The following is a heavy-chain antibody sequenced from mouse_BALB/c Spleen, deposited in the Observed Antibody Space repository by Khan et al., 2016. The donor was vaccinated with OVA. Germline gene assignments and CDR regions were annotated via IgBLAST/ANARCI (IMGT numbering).Heavy chain of an antibody. CDR1: GYTFTNYG. D-gene: IGHD6-1*01. CDR2: INTYTGEP. Sequence: QMQLMQSGPELKKPGETVKISCKASGYTFTNYGMNWVKQSPGKALKWMGWINTYTGEPTYADDFKGRFAFSLETSASTAYLQINNLKNEDTATCFGARPPYVCDALAHWGQGTSVTVSS. V-gene: IGHV9-3-1*01. CDR3: ARPPYVCDALAH. J-gene: IGHJ4*01.